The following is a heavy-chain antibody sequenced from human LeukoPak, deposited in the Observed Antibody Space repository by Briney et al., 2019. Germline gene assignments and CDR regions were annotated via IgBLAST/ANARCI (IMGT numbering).Heavy chain of an antibody. CDR2: INHSGST. Sequence: PSETLSLTCAVFGGSLSGYYWSWIRPPPGKGLEWIGEINHSGSTNYNPSLKSRVTISVDTSKNQFSLKLSSVTAADTAVCYCARGAHWITMVRGVRGWFDPWGQGTLVTVSS. V-gene: IGHV4-34*01. D-gene: IGHD3-10*01. CDR3: ARGAHWITMVRGVRGWFDP. CDR1: GGSLSGYY. J-gene: IGHJ5*02.